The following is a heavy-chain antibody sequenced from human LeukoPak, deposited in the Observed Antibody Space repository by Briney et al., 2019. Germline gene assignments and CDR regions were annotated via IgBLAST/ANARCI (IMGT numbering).Heavy chain of an antibody. CDR3: ARVGEYSGYDSDY. V-gene: IGHV4-34*01. J-gene: IGHJ4*02. D-gene: IGHD5-12*01. Sequence: SETLSLTCAVYGGSFSGYYCSRIRQPPGKGLEWIGEINHSGSTNYNPSLKSRVTISVDTSKNQFSLKLSSVTAADTAVYYCARVGEYSGYDSDYWGQGTLVTVSS. CDR1: GGSFSGYY. CDR2: INHSGST.